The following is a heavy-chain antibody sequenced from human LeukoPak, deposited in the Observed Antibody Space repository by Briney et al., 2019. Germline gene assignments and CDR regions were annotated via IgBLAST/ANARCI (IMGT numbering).Heavy chain of an antibody. CDR2: ISYDGSNK. D-gene: IGHD5-24*01. CDR3: AREEGWLQLSYFDY. Sequence: PGRSLRLSSAASGFAFSSYAMHWVRQAPGKGLEWVAVISYDGSNKYYADSVKGRFTISRDNSKNTLYLQMNSLRAEDTAVYYCAREEGWLQLSYFDYWGQGTLVTVSS. CDR1: GFAFSSYA. J-gene: IGHJ4*02. V-gene: IGHV3-30*04.